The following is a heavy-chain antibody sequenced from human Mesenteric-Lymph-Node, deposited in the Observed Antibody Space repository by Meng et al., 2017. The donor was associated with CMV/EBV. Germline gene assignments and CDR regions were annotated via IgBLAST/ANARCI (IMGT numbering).Heavy chain of an antibody. CDR3: ARDDGAGFDS. Sequence: GGSLRLSCAASGFSLGAYYMNWIRQAPGKGLEWVSYINPYSNPIYYADSVKGRFTMSRDNAKNSLYLQMNSLRAEDTAVYYCARDDGAGFDSWGQGTLVTVSS. D-gene: IGHD1-26*01. J-gene: IGHJ4*02. CDR2: INPYSNPI. CDR1: GFSLGAYY. V-gene: IGHV3-11*04.